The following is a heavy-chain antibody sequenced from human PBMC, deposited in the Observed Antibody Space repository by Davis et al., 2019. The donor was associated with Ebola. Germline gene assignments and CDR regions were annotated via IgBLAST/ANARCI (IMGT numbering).Heavy chain of an antibody. V-gene: IGHV1-69*13. D-gene: IGHD2-15*01. CDR1: GYTFTSYG. Sequence: SVKVSCKASGYTFTSYGISWVRQAPGQGLEWMGGIIPIFGTANYAQKFQGRVTITADESTSTAYMELSSLRSEDTAVYYCARGFFGDWYFDLWGRGTLVTVSS. CDR2: IIPIFGTA. J-gene: IGHJ2*01. CDR3: ARGFFGDWYFDL.